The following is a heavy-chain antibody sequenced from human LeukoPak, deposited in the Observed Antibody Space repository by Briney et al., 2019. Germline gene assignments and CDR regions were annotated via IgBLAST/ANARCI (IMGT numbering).Heavy chain of an antibody. CDR1: GGSISSYY. J-gene: IGHJ4*02. D-gene: IGHD1-20*01. CDR3: ARSVARRITGIDLLPDY. Sequence: SETLSLTCTVSGGSISSYYWSWIRQPPGKGLEWIGYIYYSGSTNYNPSLKSRVTISLDTSKNQFSLKLSSVTAADTAVYYCARSVARRITGIDLLPDYWGQGTLVTVSS. CDR2: IYYSGST. V-gene: IGHV4-59*01.